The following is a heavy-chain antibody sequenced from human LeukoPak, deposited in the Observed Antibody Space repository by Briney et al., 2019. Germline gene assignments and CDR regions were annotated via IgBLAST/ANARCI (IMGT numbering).Heavy chain of an antibody. J-gene: IGHJ4*02. Sequence: ASVKVSCKTSGYTFTSYGLSWVRQAPGQGLGWMGWISPYNGNTEYAQNFQGRVTVTTDTSTNTAYMELRRLRSDDTAVYYCTRTVLDCTNGVCYDYWGQGTLVTVSP. CDR1: GYTFTSYG. CDR2: ISPYNGNT. D-gene: IGHD2-8*01. CDR3: TRTVLDCTNGVCYDY. V-gene: IGHV1-18*01.